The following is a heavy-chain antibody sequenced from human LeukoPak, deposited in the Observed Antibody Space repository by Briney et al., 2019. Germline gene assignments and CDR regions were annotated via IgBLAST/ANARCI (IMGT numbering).Heavy chain of an antibody. Sequence: SETLSLTCTVSGGSISSYYWSWIRQPPGKGLEWIGYIYYSGSTNYNPSLKSRVTISVDTSKNQFSLKLSSVTAADTAVYYCARHTGTHLHYYGMDVWGQGTTVTVSS. V-gene: IGHV4-59*08. CDR1: GGSISSYY. CDR2: IYYSGST. J-gene: IGHJ6*02. D-gene: IGHD1-14*01. CDR3: ARHTGTHLHYYGMDV.